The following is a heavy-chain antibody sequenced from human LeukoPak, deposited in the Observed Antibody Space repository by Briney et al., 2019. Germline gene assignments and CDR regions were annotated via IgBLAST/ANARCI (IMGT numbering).Heavy chain of an antibody. J-gene: IGHJ4*02. V-gene: IGHV1-69*04. D-gene: IGHD1-26*01. CDR1: GGTFSSYA. CDR3: ARYMGPTLSDY. Sequence: SVKVSCKASGGTFSSYAISWVRQAPGQGLEWMGRIIPILGIANYAQKLQGRVTMTTDTSTSTAYMELRSLRSDDTAVYYCARYMGPTLSDYWGQGTLVTVSS. CDR2: IIPILGIA.